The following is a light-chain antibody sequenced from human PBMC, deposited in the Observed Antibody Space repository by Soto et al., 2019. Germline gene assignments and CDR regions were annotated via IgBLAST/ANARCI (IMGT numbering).Light chain of an antibody. CDR2: DAS. Sequence: DIQMTQSPSTLSGSVGDRVTITCRVSQTITSWLAWYQQEPGKAPKILIYDASSLESGVPSRFSGSGFGTDFTLTISSLQPEDFATYYCQQADTFTITFGQGTRLEIK. V-gene: IGKV1-5*01. CDR1: QTITSW. CDR3: QQADTFTIT. J-gene: IGKJ5*01.